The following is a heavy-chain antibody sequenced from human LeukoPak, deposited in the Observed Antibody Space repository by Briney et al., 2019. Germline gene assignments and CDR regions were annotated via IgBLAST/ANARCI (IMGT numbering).Heavy chain of an antibody. J-gene: IGHJ4*02. CDR1: GFTFSDYY. Sequence: GGPLRLSCAASGFTFSDYYMTWIRQAPGKGLEWVSYISSSTHYTNYADSVKSRFTISRDNAKNSLYLQMNSLRAEDTAVYYCARDPETWQAAWGQGTLVTVSS. CDR3: ARDPETWQAA. CDR2: ISSSTHYT. D-gene: IGHD6-25*01. V-gene: IGHV3-11*05.